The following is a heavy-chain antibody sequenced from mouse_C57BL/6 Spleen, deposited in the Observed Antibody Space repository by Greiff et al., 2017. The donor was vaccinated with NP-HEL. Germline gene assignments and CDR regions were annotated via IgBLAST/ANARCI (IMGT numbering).Heavy chain of an antibody. J-gene: IGHJ2*01. CDR1: GYTFTSYW. CDR2: IYPSDSET. Sequence: QVQLKQPGAELVRPGSSVKLSCKASGYTFTSYWMDWVKQRPGQGLEWIGNIYPSDSETHYNQKFKDKATLTVDKSSSTAYMQLSSLTSEDSAVYYCARQYYGSSDYFDYWGQGTTLTVSS. D-gene: IGHD1-1*01. V-gene: IGHV1-61*01. CDR3: ARQYYGSSDYFDY.